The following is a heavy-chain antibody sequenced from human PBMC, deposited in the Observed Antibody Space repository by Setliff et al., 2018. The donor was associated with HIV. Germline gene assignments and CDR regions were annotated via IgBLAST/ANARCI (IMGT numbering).Heavy chain of an antibody. CDR2: INADGSST. CDR1: GFTFSTSW. V-gene: IGHV3-74*01. CDR3: VGMDIVVVLPPDV. Sequence: PGGSLRLSCAASGFTFSTSWMNWVRQAPGKGLVWVARINADGSSTSYADSVKGRFTISRDNAKNTVYLQMNSLRAEDTAVYYCVGMDIVVVLPPDVWGQGTTVTVSS. D-gene: IGHD2-21*01. J-gene: IGHJ6*02.